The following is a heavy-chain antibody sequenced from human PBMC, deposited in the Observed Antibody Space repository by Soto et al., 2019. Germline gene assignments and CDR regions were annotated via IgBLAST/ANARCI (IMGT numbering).Heavy chain of an antibody. V-gene: IGHV1-8*01. CDR3: ARVSKXXXVXXXAATLRTNDAFDT. J-gene: IGHJ3*02. D-gene: IGHD2-15*01. Sequence: QVQLVQSGAEVKKPGASVKVSCKASGYTFTSYDINWVRQATGQGLEWMGWMNPNSGNTGYAQKFQGRVTMNRNTTKSTAYMELSSLRSEDTAVYYCARVSKXXXVXXXAATLRTNDAFDTWGQGTMVTVSS. CDR1: GYTFTSYD. CDR2: MNPNSGNT.